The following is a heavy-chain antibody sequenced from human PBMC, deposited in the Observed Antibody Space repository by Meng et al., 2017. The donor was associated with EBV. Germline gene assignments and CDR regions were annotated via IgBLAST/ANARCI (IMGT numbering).Heavy chain of an antibody. V-gene: IGHV3-21*01. CDR3: ARDRTSNRFDY. J-gene: IGHJ4*02. D-gene: IGHD2-8*01. Sequence: EGQLEEGGGGLVKPGESLRVSCAASGFTLRSYSMNWVCLAPGKGLEWVSSISSNSIDIYYADLVKGRFTISRDNAKNSLFLQMNSLRAEDTAVYYCARDRTSNRFDYWGQGTLVTVSS. CDR1: GFTLRSYS. CDR2: ISSNSIDI.